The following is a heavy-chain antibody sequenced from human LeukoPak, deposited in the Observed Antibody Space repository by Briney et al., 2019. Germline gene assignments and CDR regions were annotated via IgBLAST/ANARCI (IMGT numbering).Heavy chain of an antibody. D-gene: IGHD3-3*01. CDR1: GFTFSSYW. J-gene: IGHJ4*02. CDR2: IKQDGSEK. Sequence: GGSLRLSCAASGFTFSSYWMSWVRQAPGKGLEWVANIKQDGSEKYYVDSVKGRFTISRDNAKNSLYLQMNGLRAEDTAVYYCARASTDDDFWSGYHYYFDYWGQGTLVTVSS. V-gene: IGHV3-7*01. CDR3: ARASTDDDFWSGYHYYFDY.